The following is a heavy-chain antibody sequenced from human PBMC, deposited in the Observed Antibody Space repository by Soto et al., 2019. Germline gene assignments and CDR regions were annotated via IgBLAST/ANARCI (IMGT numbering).Heavy chain of an antibody. Sequence: EVQLVESGGGLVQPGGSLRLSCAASGFTFSNYWMHWVRQAPGKGLVWVSRVHYDGSYTNYADSVKGRFTISRDNAKNTVDLQMNSLRVEDTAVYYCARDLRSDDYWGQGTLVTVSS. CDR3: ARDLRSDDY. CDR2: VHYDGSYT. D-gene: IGHD6-25*01. J-gene: IGHJ4*02. V-gene: IGHV3-74*01. CDR1: GFTFSNYW.